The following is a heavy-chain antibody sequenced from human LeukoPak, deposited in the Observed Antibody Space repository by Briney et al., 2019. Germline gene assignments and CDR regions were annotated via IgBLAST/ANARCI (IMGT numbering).Heavy chain of an antibody. Sequence: SETLSLTXTVSGGSISSYYWSWIRQPPGKGMEWIGYIYYSGSTNYNPSLKSRVTISVDTSKNQFSLKLSSVTAADTAVYYCARDLRRDGYNPWGQGTLVTVSS. J-gene: IGHJ5*02. CDR2: IYYSGST. D-gene: IGHD5-24*01. CDR3: ARDLRRDGYNP. V-gene: IGHV4-59*01. CDR1: GGSISSYY.